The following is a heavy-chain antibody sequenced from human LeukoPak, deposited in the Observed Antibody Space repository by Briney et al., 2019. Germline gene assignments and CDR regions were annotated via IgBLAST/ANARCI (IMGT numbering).Heavy chain of an antibody. J-gene: IGHJ6*02. D-gene: IGHD1-1*01. CDR2: IYYSGST. CDR1: GGSISSSSYY. CDR3: ARRIELERRSLYYYYYGMDV. Sequence: SETLSLTCTVSGGSISSSSYYWGWIRQPPGKGLEWIGSIYYSGSTYCNPSLKSRVTISVDTSKNQFSLKLSSVTAADTAVYYCARRIELERRSLYYYYYGMDVWGQGTTVIVSS. V-gene: IGHV4-39*01.